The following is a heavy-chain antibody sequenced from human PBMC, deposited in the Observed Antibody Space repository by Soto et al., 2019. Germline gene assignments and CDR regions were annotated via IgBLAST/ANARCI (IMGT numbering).Heavy chain of an antibody. D-gene: IGHD5-12*01. CDR1: GFTFTTFD. CDR2: VRGRDGST. J-gene: IGHJ4*02. V-gene: IGHV3-23*01. CDR3: AKGAWLDY. Sequence: EVQLLESGGGLVQPGASLRLSCVASGFTFTTFDMSWARQAPGKGLEWVSVVRGRDGSTSYADSLKGRFTISKDSSKNKLYLQMTSLGAEETALYYCAKGAWLDYWGQGTLFTVSS.